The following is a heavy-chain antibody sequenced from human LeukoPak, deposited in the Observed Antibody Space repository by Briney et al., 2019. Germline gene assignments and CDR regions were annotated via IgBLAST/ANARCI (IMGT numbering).Heavy chain of an antibody. CDR1: SVSFRGSY. CDR3: ARGSYYDSSGTFTDAFDI. J-gene: IGHJ3*02. V-gene: IGHV4-34*01. CDR2: IYHSGST. Sequence: TSETLSLTCAVYSVSFRGSYLSWIRQPPGKGLEWIGYIYHSGSTYYNPSLKSRVTISVDRSKNQFSLKLSSVTAADTAVYYCARGSYYDSSGTFTDAFDIWGQGTMVTVSS. D-gene: IGHD3-22*01.